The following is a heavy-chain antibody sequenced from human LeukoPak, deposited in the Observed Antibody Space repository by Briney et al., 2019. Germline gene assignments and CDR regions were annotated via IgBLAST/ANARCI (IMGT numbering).Heavy chain of an antibody. J-gene: IGHJ6*02. CDR2: LNVANGNT. V-gene: IGHV1-3*01. CDR1: GYTFNTNA. CDR3: ARDARNSDNWYASMDV. D-gene: IGHD1-1*01. Sequence: ASVKVSCKASGYTFNTNAMHWVRQAPGQRLGWMGWLNVANGNTQYSQSFQGRVTITRDTSASTAYMELSSLRSEDTAVYYCARDARNSDNWYASMDVWGQGTTVTVSS.